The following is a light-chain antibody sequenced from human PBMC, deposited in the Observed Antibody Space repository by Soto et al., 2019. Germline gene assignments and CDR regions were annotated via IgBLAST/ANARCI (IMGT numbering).Light chain of an antibody. CDR1: SSDVGAYNY. J-gene: IGLJ1*01. V-gene: IGLV2-8*01. CDR2: EVS. Sequence: QSVLTHLPSASGSVVQSGTICCTGTSSDVGAYNYVSWYQQHPGKAPKLMTYEVSKRPSGVPARFSGSKSGYTPSMPVSGPKAEDEADYSCSSTAGNNNYDLGTGTKVTVL. CDR3: SSTAGNNNYD.